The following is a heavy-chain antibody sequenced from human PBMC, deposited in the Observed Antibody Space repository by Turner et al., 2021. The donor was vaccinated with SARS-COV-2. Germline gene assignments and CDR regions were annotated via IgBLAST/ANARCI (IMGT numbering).Heavy chain of an antibody. CDR2: ISYDGSYK. Sequence: QVQLVESGGGVVQPGRSLRLSCAASAFTFSSYSMHWVRQAQGKGLEWVAVISYDGSYKYYADSVKGRFTISRDNSKNTLYLQMNSLRAEDTAVYYCARARNYSSSWYGVDVPFDPWGQGTLVTVSS. V-gene: IGHV3-30-3*01. J-gene: IGHJ5*02. D-gene: IGHD6-13*01. CDR3: ARARNYSSSWYGVDVPFDP. CDR1: AFTFSSYS.